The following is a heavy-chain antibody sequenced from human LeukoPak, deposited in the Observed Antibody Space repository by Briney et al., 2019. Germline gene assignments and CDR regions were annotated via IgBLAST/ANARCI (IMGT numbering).Heavy chain of an antibody. J-gene: IGHJ3*02. CDR3: VKDPSYYYGSGSYPYAFDI. Sequence: GGSLRLSCSASGFTFSSYAMHWVRQAPGKGLEYVSAISSNGGSTYYADSVKGRFTISRDNSKNTPYLQMSSLRAEDTAVYYCVKDPSYYYGSGSYPYAFDIWGQGTMVTVSS. CDR1: GFTFSSYA. V-gene: IGHV3-64D*09. CDR2: ISSNGGST. D-gene: IGHD3-10*01.